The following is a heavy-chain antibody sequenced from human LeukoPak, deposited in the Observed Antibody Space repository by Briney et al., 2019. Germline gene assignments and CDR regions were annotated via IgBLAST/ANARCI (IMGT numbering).Heavy chain of an antibody. V-gene: IGHV3-NL1*01. CDR1: GFTFSSYS. Sequence: GGSLRLSCAASGFTFSSYSMNWVRQAPGKGLEWVSGLNWNGASTGYADSVKGRFTISRDNSKNTLYLQMNSLRAEDTAVYYCAKVGIAAAERHYYYYYMDVWGKGTTVTVSS. D-gene: IGHD6-25*01. J-gene: IGHJ6*03. CDR2: LNWNGAST. CDR3: AKVGIAAAERHYYYYYMDV.